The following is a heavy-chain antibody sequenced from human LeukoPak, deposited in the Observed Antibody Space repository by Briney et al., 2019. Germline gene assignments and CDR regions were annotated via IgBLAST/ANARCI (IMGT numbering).Heavy chain of an antibody. V-gene: IGHV3-30*18. D-gene: IGHD4-17*01. CDR2: ISYDGSNK. CDR1: GFTFSSYG. J-gene: IGHJ4*02. Sequence: GGSLRLSCAASGFTFSSYGMHWVRQAPGKGLEWVAVISYDGSNKYYADSVKGRFTISRDNSKNTLYLQMNSLRAEDTAVYYCAKYYGDYPSDYFDYWGQGTLVTVSS. CDR3: AKYYGDYPSDYFDY.